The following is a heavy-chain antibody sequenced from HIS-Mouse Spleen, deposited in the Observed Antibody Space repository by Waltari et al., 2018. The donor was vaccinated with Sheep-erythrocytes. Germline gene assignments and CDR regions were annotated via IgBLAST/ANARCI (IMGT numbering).Heavy chain of an antibody. D-gene: IGHD1-1*01. J-gene: IGHJ2*01. CDR1: GFTFSSYG. CDR2: ISYDGSNT. V-gene: IGHV3-30*18. Sequence: VQLVESGGGLVQPGRSLRLSCAASGFTFSSYGMHWVRQAPGKGLEWVAVISYDGSNTYYADSVKGRFTISRDNSKNTLYLQMNSLRAEDTAVYYCAKVRTVNYWYFDLWGRGTLVTVSS. CDR3: AKVRTVNYWYFDL.